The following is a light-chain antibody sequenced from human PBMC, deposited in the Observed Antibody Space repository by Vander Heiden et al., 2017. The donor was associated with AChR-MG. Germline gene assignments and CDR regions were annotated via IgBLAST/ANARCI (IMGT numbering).Light chain of an antibody. J-gene: IGKJ4*01. V-gene: IGKV3-15*01. CDR1: QSVGSN. CDR2: GAS. Sequence: EIVMTQSPATLSVSPGDRATLSCRASQSVGSNLAWYQQKPGQAPRLLIYGASTRATGIPASFSGTGSGTEFTLTISSLQSEDFAVYHCQQYSNWPLTFGGGTKVAIK. CDR3: QQYSNWPLT.